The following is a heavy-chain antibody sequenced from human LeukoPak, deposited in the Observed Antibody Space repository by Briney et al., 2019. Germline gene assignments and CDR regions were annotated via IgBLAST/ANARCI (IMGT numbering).Heavy chain of an antibody. J-gene: IGHJ4*02. CDR2: IWYDGSNK. Sequence: GRSLRLSCAASGFTFSSYGMHWVRQAPGKGLEWVAVIWYDGSNKYYADSVKGRFTISRDNSKNTLYLQMNSLRAEDTAVYYCARDPSDEYYFDYWGQGTLVTVSS. CDR1: GFTFSSYG. CDR3: ARDPSDEYYFDY. V-gene: IGHV3-33*01.